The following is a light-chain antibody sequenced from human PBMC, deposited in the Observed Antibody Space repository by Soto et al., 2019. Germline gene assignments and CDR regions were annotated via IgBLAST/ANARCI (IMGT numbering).Light chain of an antibody. J-gene: IGKJ5*01. CDR2: AAF. CDR1: QSISTW. V-gene: IGKV1-12*01. CDR3: QQADSFPIT. Sequence: DIQMTQSPSTLPASVGDRVTITCRANQSISTWLAWYQQKPGKAPNLLIYAAFILQSGVPSRFSAYGSGADFTLSISSLQPEDFATYYCQQADSFPITFGQGTRLEVK.